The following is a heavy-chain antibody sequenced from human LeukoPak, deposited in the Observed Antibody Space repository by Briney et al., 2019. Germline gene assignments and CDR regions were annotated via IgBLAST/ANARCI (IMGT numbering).Heavy chain of an antibody. CDR2: TYYGGNT. V-gene: IGHV4-39*02. Sequence: SETLSLTCTVSGGSISSRDYYWGWIRQPPGKGLEWIGSTYYGGNTYYNPSLKSRVTISVDTSVNHFSLKLSFVTTADTAVYYCARALGYCSGGSCTRGYNWFDPWGQGTLVTVPS. CDR3: ARALGYCSGGSCTRGYNWFDP. D-gene: IGHD2-15*01. J-gene: IGHJ5*02. CDR1: GGSISSRDYY.